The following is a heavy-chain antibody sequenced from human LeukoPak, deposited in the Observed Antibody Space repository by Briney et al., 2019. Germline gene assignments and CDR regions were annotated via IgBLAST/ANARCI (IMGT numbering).Heavy chain of an antibody. CDR1: GFTFSNAW. CDR3: ARDFPSGLDY. CDR2: IWYDGSNK. V-gene: IGHV3-33*08. Sequence: GGSLRLSCAASGFTFSNAWMSWVRQAPGKGLEWVAVIWYDGSNKYYADSVKGRFTISRDNSKNTLYLQMNSLRAEDTAVYYCARDFPSGLDYWGQGTLVTVSS. D-gene: IGHD1-14*01. J-gene: IGHJ4*02.